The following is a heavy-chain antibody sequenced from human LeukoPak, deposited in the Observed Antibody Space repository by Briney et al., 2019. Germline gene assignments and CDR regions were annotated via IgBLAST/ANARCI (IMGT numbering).Heavy chain of an antibody. V-gene: IGHV4-34*01. CDR2: INHSGST. D-gene: IGHD6-13*01. CDR1: GGSFSGYY. J-gene: IGHJ4*02. Sequence: SETLSLTCAVYGGSFSGYYWSWIRQPPGKGLEWIGEINHSGSTNYNPSLKSRVTISVDTSKNQFSLKPSSVTAADTAVYYCASSGQYSSSWVSDYWGQGTLVTVSS. CDR3: ASSGQYSSSWVSDY.